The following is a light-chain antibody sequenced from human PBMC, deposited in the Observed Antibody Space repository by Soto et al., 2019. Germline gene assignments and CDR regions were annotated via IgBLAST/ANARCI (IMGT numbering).Light chain of an antibody. CDR2: LNSDGSH. J-gene: IGLJ3*02. Sequence: QLVLTQSPSASASLGASVKLTCTLSSGHSNYDIAWHQQQPEKGHRYLMKLNSDGSHTKGDEIPDRFSGSSSGAERYLTISSLQSEDEADYYCQTWGTGNWVFGGGTKLTVL. CDR3: QTWGTGNWV. CDR1: SGHSNYD. V-gene: IGLV4-69*01.